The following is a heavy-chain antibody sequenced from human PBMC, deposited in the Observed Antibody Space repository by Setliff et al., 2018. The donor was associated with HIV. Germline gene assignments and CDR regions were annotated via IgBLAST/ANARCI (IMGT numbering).Heavy chain of an antibody. Sequence: ASVKVSCKSSGDTFSSSPISWVRQAPGQGLEWMGVIIPILGSPNYAQRFQGRVTISADESTSTAYMELSSLRSEDTAVYYCARGGGIRGVIDYWGQGTLVTVSS. V-gene: IGHV1-69*13. CDR3: ARGGGIRGVIDY. D-gene: IGHD3-10*01. CDR1: GDTFSSSP. CDR2: IIPILGSP. J-gene: IGHJ4*02.